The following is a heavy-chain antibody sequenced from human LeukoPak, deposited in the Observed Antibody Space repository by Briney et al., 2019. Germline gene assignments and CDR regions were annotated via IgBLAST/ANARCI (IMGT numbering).Heavy chain of an antibody. CDR1: GYTFTSYY. V-gene: IGHV1-46*01. CDR2: INPRGGST. CDR3: ARVGSTAATADY. D-gene: IGHD6-25*01. J-gene: IGHJ4*02. Sequence: ASVKVSCKASGYTFTSYYMHWVRQAPGQGLEWMGIINPRGGSTDYAQKFQGRVTMTSDTSTSTVYMELNSLIYEDTAVYFCARVGSTAATADYWGQGTLVTVSS.